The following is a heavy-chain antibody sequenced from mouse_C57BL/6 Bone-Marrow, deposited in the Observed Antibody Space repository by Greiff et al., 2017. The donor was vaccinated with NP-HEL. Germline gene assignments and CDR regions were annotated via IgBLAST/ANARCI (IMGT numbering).Heavy chain of an antibody. CDR2: INPSNGGT. D-gene: IGHD2-3*01. CDR1: GYTFTSYW. V-gene: IGHV1-53*01. Sequence: QVQLQQPGSELVKPGASVKLSCKASGYTFTSYWMHWVKQRPGQGLEWIGNINPSNGGTNYNEKFKSKATLTVDKSSSTAYMQLSSLTSEDSAVYYCARPDGYYPWFAYWGQGTLVTVSA. CDR3: ARPDGYYPWFAY. J-gene: IGHJ3*01.